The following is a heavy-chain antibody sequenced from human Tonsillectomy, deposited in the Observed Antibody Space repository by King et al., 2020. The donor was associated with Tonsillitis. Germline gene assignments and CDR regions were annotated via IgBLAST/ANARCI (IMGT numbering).Heavy chain of an antibody. CDR3: ARDRFFYDSSDYYVPDAFDI. J-gene: IGHJ3*02. CDR1: GYTFTTYY. V-gene: IGHV1-46*01. D-gene: IGHD3-22*01. Sequence: QLVQSGAEVKKPGASVKVSCKTSGYTFTTYYMHWVRQAPGQGLEWMGIINPSGCSTSYAQKFQGRVTMTRDTSTSTVYMELSSLKPEDTAVYYCARDRFFYDSSDYYVPDAFDIWGQGTMVTVSS. CDR2: INPSGCST.